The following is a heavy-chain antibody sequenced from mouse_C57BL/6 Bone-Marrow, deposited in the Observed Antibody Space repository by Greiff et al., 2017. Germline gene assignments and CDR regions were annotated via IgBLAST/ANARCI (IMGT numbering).Heavy chain of an antibody. CDR2: IHPNSGST. J-gene: IGHJ2*01. CDR3: ARDYDYDGYFDY. CDR1: GCTFTSYW. Sequence: QVQLQQPGAELVKPGASVKLSCKASGCTFTSYWMHWVKQRPGQGLEWIGMIHPNSGSTNYNEKFKSKATLTVDKSSSTAYMQLSSLTSEDSAVYYCARDYDYDGYFDYWGQGTTLTVSS. D-gene: IGHD2-4*01. V-gene: IGHV1-64*01.